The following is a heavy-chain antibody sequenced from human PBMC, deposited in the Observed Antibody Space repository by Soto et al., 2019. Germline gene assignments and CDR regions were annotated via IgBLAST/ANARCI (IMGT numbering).Heavy chain of an antibody. CDR3: ARQAKIGDRSQFYFDS. CDR2: ISYNGRNK. V-gene: IGHV3-30*04. J-gene: IGHJ4*02. Sequence: GGSLRLSCAASGFTFSFYAMHWFRQAPGKGLEWVAVISYNGRNKHYVDSVKGRFTISRDNPQDTLYLQMDSLRPDDTAVYYCARQAKIGDRSQFYFDSWGQGTLVTVSS. D-gene: IGHD3-16*01. CDR1: GFTFSFYA.